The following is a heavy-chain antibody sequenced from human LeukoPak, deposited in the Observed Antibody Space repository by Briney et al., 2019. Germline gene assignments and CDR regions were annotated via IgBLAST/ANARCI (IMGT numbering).Heavy chain of an antibody. CDR3: AREYSH. CDR1: GDSITSGDSY. V-gene: IGHV4-61*02. J-gene: IGHJ4*02. CDR2: IYTSGAT. Sequence: SETLSLTCSVSGDSITSGDSYWTWIRQPAGEGLEWIGLIYTSGATKYNPSLKSRITISLDTSKNQFSLQLNSVTAADMALYYCAREYSHWRPGTLVTVSS. D-gene: IGHD2-15*01.